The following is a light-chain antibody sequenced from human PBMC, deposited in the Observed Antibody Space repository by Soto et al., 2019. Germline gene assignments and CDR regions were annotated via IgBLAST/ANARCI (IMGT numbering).Light chain of an antibody. CDR2: HAS. V-gene: IGKV1-5*01. CDR1: QSVSNW. CDR3: QQYNGYST. J-gene: IGKJ4*01. Sequence: DIQMTQSPSTLSASVGDRVTITYRATQSVSNWLAWYQQKPGKAPKLLIYHASSLESGVPSRFSGSGFGTEFTLTISSLQPDDSATYYCQQYNGYSTFGGGTKVEIK.